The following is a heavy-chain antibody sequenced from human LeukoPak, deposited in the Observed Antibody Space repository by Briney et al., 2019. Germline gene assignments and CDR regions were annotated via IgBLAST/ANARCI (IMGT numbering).Heavy chain of an antibody. D-gene: IGHD3-10*01. V-gene: IGHV3-21*01. CDR3: ASTPRHGSGSYYNGDY. CDR2: ISSSSSYI. J-gene: IGHJ4*02. Sequence: GGSLRLSCAASGFTFSSYSMNWVRQAPGKGLEWVSSISSSSSYIYYADSVKGRFTISRDNAKNSLYLQMNSLRAEDTAVYYCASTPRHGSGSYYNGDYWGQGTLVTVSS. CDR1: GFTFSSYS.